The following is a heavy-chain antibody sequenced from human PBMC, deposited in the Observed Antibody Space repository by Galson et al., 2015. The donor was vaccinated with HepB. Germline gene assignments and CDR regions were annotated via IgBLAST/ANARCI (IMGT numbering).Heavy chain of an antibody. V-gene: IGHV3-48*03. CDR3: ARVRFDVLNGPHDAFDI. CDR1: GFIFSNYE. J-gene: IGHJ3*02. D-gene: IGHD3-9*01. CDR2: ISSSGSIK. Sequence: SLRLSCAASGFIFSNYEMNWVRQAPGKGLEWVSFISSSGSIKYYADSVKGRFTISRDNAKNSLFLQMNSLRAEDTAVYFCARVRFDVLNGPHDAFDIWGQGTMVTVSS.